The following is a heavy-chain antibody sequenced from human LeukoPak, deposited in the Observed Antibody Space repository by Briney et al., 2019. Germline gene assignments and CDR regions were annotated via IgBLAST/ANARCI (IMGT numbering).Heavy chain of an antibody. CDR1: GYTFTSYG. CDR2: ISAYNGNT. CDR3: GRAGVGYYDSSGFDY. D-gene: IGHD3-22*01. Sequence: GASVKVSCKASGYTFTSYGISWVRQAPGQGLEWMGWISAYNGNTNYAQKLQGRVTMTTDTSTSTAYMELRSLRSDDTAVYYCGRAGVGYYDSSGFDYWGQGTLVTVSS. J-gene: IGHJ4*02. V-gene: IGHV1-18*01.